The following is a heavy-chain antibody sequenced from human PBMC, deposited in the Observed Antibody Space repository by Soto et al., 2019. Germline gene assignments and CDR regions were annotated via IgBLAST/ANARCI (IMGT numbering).Heavy chain of an antibody. Sequence: PSETLSLTGAVYGGSFSGYYWSWIRQPPGKGLEWIGEINHSGSTNYNPSLKSRVTISVDTSKNQFSLKLSSVTAADTAVYYCARGRGLWDVWGQGTTVTVSS. J-gene: IGHJ6*02. CDR2: INHSGST. D-gene: IGHD3-10*01. V-gene: IGHV4-34*01. CDR1: GGSFSGYY. CDR3: ARGRGLWDV.